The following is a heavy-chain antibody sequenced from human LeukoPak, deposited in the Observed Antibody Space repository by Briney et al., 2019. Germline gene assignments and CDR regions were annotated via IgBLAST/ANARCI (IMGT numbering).Heavy chain of an antibody. CDR2: ISSSGSTI. CDR3: ARNLYYYGSGSYYMRYYYYGMDV. Sequence: GGSLRLSCAASGFTFSSYEMNWVRQAPGKGLEWASYISSSGSTIYYADSVKGRFTISRDNAKNSLYLQMNSLRAEDTAVYYCARNLYYYGSGSYYMRYYYYGMDVWGQGITVTVSS. V-gene: IGHV3-48*03. J-gene: IGHJ6*02. D-gene: IGHD3-10*01. CDR1: GFTFSSYE.